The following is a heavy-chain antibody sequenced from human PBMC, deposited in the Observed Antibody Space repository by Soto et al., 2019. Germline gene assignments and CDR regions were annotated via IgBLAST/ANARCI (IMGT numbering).Heavy chain of an antibody. J-gene: IGHJ4*02. CDR1: GFTFSNAW. D-gene: IGHD2-15*01. V-gene: IGHV3-15*01. CDR2: MKSNTDGGTT. CDR3: TTGIVVVVAATYYFDY. Sequence: AGTLRLSCAASGFTFSNAWMGWVRQAPRKGLEWVGRMKSNTDGGTTDYASPVKGRFTISRDDSKNTLYLQMNSLKTEDTAVYYCTTGIVVVVAATYYFDYWGQGTLVTVSS.